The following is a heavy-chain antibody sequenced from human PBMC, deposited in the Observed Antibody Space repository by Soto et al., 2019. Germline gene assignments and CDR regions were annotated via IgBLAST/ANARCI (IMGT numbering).Heavy chain of an antibody. J-gene: IGHJ4*02. V-gene: IGHV4-31*03. D-gene: IGHD6-13*01. CDR3: ARGYRQSGYSSSWVFDY. Sequence: QVRLQESGPVLVKPSQTVSLICTVSGGSINSGGYYWNWIRQHPGKGLEWIGYIFYSGSTYYNPYLRSRVTISADTSENQFSLNLSSVTAADTAVYFCARGYRQSGYSSSWVFDYSGQGTLVNVSS. CDR1: GGSINSGGYY. CDR2: IFYSGST.